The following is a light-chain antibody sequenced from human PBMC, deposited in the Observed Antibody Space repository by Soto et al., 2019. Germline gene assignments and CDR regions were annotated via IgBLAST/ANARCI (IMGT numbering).Light chain of an antibody. CDR3: GTWDSSLNAGV. Sequence: QSVLTQSASVSAAPGQKVTISCSGGSSNIGKNYVSWYQHLPGTAPKLLIYEDHKRPSGIPDRFSGSKSATSATLGITGLQTGDEADYYCGTWDSSLNAGVFGGGTQLTVL. V-gene: IGLV1-51*02. CDR2: EDH. J-gene: IGLJ3*02. CDR1: SSNIGKNY.